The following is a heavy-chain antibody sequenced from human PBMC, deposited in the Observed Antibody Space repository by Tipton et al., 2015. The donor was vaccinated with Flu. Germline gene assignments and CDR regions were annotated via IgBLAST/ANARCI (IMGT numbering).Heavy chain of an antibody. CDR3: VRQNCGGDCYPDY. V-gene: IGHV5-51*01. J-gene: IGHJ6*02. D-gene: IGHD2-21*01. CDR2: IYPDDSDT. CDR1: GSSFSSYW. Sequence: VQLVQSGAEVKKPGESLKISCKGSGSSFSSYWIAWVRQMPGKGLEWMGIIYPDDSDTKYSPSFQGHVTFSADKSVSTAYLQWSSLKASDTAIYFCVRQNCGGDCYPDYWGQGTTVTVS.